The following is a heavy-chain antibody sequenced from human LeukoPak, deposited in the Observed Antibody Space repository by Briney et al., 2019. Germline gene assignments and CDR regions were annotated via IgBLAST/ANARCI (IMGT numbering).Heavy chain of an antibody. J-gene: IGHJ6*03. CDR1: GFTFSSYE. D-gene: IGHD2-15*01. Sequence: GGSLRLSCAAPGFTFSSYEMNWVRQAPGKGLEWVSYISSSGSTIYYADSVKGRFTISRDNAKNSLYLQMNTLRAEDTAVYYCAREGCSGGSCYPTYYYYMDVWGKGTTVTVSS. V-gene: IGHV3-48*03. CDR2: ISSSGSTI. CDR3: AREGCSGGSCYPTYYYYMDV.